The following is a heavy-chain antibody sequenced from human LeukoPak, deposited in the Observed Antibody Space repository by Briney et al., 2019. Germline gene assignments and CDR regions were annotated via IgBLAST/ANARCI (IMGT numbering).Heavy chain of an antibody. Sequence: GRSLRLSCAASGFTFSSYGMYWVRQAPGKGLEWVALIWYDGSNRYCADSVKGRFTISGDNSKNTLYLQMNSLRAEDTAVYYCASWRGSGSYGGYFDYWGQGTLVTVSS. J-gene: IGHJ4*02. CDR3: ASWRGSGSYGGYFDY. D-gene: IGHD3-10*01. CDR1: GFTFSSYG. CDR2: IWYDGSNR. V-gene: IGHV3-33*01.